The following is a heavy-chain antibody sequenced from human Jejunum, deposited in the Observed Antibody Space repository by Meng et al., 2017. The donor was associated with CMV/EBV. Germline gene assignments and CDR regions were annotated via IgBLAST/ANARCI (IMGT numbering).Heavy chain of an antibody. V-gene: IGHV3-11*04. CDR2: ISSSGSTI. CDR1: GFTVSEYN. J-gene: IGHJ3*02. Sequence: ATDGFTVSEYNMNWGSQAPGKGLEWVSWISSSGSTIYYADSVKGRFTISRDNAKNSVYLQMNSLRAEDTAVYYCAREDSLDAFDIWGQGTMVTVSS. CDR3: AREDSLDAFDI.